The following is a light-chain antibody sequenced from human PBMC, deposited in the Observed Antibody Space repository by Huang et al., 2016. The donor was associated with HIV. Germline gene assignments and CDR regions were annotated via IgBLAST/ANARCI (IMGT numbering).Light chain of an antibody. CDR3: HQYYTTPYT. V-gene: IGKV4-1*01. CDR1: QSVLYRSDNKNY. Sequence: DIVMTQSPDSLAVSLGVMATINCKSSQSVLYRSDNKNYLAWYQQKPRQPPKLLSYWASTLESGVPDRFSGSGSGTDFTLTIGNLQAEDVAIYYCHQYYTTPYTFGQGTRLEI. CDR2: WAS. J-gene: IGKJ2*01.